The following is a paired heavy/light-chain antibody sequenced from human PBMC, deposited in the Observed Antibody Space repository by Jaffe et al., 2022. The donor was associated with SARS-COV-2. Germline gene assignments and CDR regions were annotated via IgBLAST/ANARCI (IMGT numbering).Heavy chain of an antibody. Sequence: QVQLQESGPGLVKPSETLSLTCSVSGGSVSSDNYYWSWIRQPPGEGLEWIAYIYYSGSTKYNPSLKSRVTISVDTSNNQFSLRLTSLTAADTALYYCARAIIDGSGYYSGAFDRWGQGTLVTVSS. J-gene: IGHJ4*02. CDR2: IYYSGST. D-gene: IGHD3-22*01. V-gene: IGHV4-61*01. CDR1: GGSVSSDNYY. CDR3: ARAIIDGSGYYSGAFDR.
Light chain of an antibody. CDR2: KDT. Sequence: SYELTQPPSVSVSPGQTARITCSGDALPKQYAYWYQQKPGQAPILVIYKDTERPSGIPERFSGSTSRTTVTLTISGVQAEDEADYYCLSADSSGTWVFGTGTRVTVL. CDR3: LSADSSGTWV. CDR1: ALPKQY. J-gene: IGLJ1*01. V-gene: IGLV3-25*03.